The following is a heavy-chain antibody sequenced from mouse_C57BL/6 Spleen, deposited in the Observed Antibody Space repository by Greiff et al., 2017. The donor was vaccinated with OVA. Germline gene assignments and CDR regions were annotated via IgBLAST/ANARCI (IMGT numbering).Heavy chain of an antibody. J-gene: IGHJ2*01. Sequence: QVQLKQPGAELVKPGASVKLSCKASGYTFTSYWMQWVKQRPGQGLEWIGEIDPSDSYTNYNQKFKGKATLTVDTSSSTAYMQLSSLTSEDSAVYYCARRGFLSGEDYWGQGTTLTVSS. CDR1: GYTFTSYW. CDR2: IDPSDSYT. CDR3: ARRGFLSGEDY. D-gene: IGHD3-2*02. V-gene: IGHV1-50*01.